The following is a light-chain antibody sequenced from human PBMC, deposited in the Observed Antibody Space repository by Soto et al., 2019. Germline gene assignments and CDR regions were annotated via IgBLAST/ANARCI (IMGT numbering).Light chain of an antibody. Sequence: QSVLTQPASVSGYPGQSITISCTGTSSDVGGYDYVSWYQQYPGKAPKLMIYEISYRPSGVSNRFSGSKSGNTASLTISGLQAEDEADYYCTSYTSRNILVFGGRTKLTVL. CDR2: EIS. CDR1: SSDVGGYDY. J-gene: IGLJ3*02. V-gene: IGLV2-14*01. CDR3: TSYTSRNILV.